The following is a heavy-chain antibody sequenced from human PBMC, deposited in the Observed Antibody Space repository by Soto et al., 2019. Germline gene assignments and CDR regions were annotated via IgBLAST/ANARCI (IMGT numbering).Heavy chain of an antibody. CDR2: ISSTGSYI. Sequence: PGGSRRRSWGASGSSFNSYILTWGRQTPGKGLEWISSISSTGSYIDDADSVRGRFTISRDNAKNSVYLQMNRLRTEDTALYFCAGAMTMGWSPLGYWGQGTPVTVSS. D-gene: IGHD3-10*01. J-gene: IGHJ4*02. CDR1: GSSFNSYI. CDR3: AGAMTMGWSPLGY. V-gene: IGHV3-21*01.